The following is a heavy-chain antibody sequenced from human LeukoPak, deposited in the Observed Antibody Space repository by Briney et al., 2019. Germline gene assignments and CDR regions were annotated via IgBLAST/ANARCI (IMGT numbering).Heavy chain of an antibody. CDR2: ISYDGSNK. CDR1: GFTFSSNG. V-gene: IGHV3-30*18. CDR3: AKDIRVLSTGIDY. Sequence: GGSLRLSCAASGFTFSSNGMHWVRQAPGKGLEWVAVISYDGSNKYYADSVKGRFTISRDNSKNTVYLQMITLRAEDTAVYYCAKDIRVLSTGIDYWGQGALVTVSS. D-gene: IGHD4/OR15-4a*01. J-gene: IGHJ4*02.